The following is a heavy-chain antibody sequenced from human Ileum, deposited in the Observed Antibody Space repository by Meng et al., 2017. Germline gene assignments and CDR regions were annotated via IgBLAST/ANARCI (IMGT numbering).Heavy chain of an antibody. V-gene: IGHV4-4*02. CDR1: GGSINSSFY. CDR2: IYLAGSP. Sequence: QVQLQESGPGLVEPSGTLSLTFTVSGGSINSSFYWSWVRQSPGKGLEWIGQIYLAGSPNYNPSLESRVTISVDKSKNQFSLRLTSVTAADTAIFYCVRHGGKYFDSWGQGTLVTVSS. D-gene: IGHD2-15*01. CDR3: VRHGGKYFDS. J-gene: IGHJ4*02.